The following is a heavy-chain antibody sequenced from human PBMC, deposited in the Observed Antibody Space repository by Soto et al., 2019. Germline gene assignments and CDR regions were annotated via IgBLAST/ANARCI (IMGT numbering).Heavy chain of an antibody. V-gene: IGHV3-9*01. J-gene: IGHJ6*02. D-gene: IGHD6-19*01. Sequence: VPLVESGGGLVQPGRSLRLSCAASGFTFNDYAMHWVRQAPGKGLDWVSGISWNSGSIVYAGSVKGRFTISRDNAKNSLYLQMNSLRAEDTALYYCAKDRGVRYGSGSYYGTDVWGQGTTVTVSS. CDR1: GFTFNDYA. CDR2: ISWNSGSI. CDR3: AKDRGVRYGSGSYYGTDV.